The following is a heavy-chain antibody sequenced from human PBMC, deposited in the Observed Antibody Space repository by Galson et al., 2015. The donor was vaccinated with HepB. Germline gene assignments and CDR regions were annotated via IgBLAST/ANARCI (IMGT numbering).Heavy chain of an antibody. CDR1: GFTFSSYG. CDR2: ISYDGSNK. CDR3: AKDLGILAAFDI. V-gene: IGHV3-30*18. D-gene: IGHD2-15*01. J-gene: IGHJ3*02. Sequence: SLRLSCAASGFTFSSYGMHWVRQAPGKGLEWVAVISYDGSNKYYADSVKGRFTISRDNSKNTLYLQMNSLRAEDTAVYYCAKDLGILAAFDIWGQGTMVTVSS.